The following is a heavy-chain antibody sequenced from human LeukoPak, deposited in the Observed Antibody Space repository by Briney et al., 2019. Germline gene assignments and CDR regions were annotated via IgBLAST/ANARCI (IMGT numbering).Heavy chain of an antibody. J-gene: IGHJ4*02. D-gene: IGHD3-16*01. CDR1: GFTFSSYA. CDR3: ARGGDHFDY. Sequence: GRSLRLSCAASGFTFSSYAMHWVRQASGKGLEWVAVISYDGSNKYYADSVKGRFTISRDNSKNTLYLQVNSLRAEDTAVYYCARGGDHFDYWGQGTLVTVSS. CDR2: ISYDGSNK. V-gene: IGHV3-30-3*01.